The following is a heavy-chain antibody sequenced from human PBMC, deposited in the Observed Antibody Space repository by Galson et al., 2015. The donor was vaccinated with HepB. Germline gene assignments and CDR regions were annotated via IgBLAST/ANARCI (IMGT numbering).Heavy chain of an antibody. CDR2: ISSSVSTI. V-gene: IGHV3-11*01. D-gene: IGHD3-10*01. CDR3: ARDLYYHGSGNYGSFDY. CDR1: GFTFRDYY. J-gene: IGHJ4*02. Sequence: SLRLSCAASGFTFRDYYMSWIRQAPGKGLEWISLISSSVSTIYYADSVRGRFTISRDNARNSLFLQMNSLRADDTAVYYCARDLYYHGSGNYGSFDYWGQGTLVTVSS.